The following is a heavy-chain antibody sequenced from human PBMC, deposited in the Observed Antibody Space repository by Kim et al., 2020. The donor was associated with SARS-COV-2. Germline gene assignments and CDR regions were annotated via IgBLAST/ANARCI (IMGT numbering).Heavy chain of an antibody. CDR1: GGSISSGGYY. CDR2: IYYSGST. Sequence: SETLSLTCTVSGGSISSGGYYWSWIRQHPGKGLEWIGYIYYSGSTYYNPSLKSRVTISVDTSKNQFSLKLSSVTAADTAVYYCARGVVPAPPRRGYYGMDVWGQGTTVTVSS. V-gene: IGHV4-31*03. J-gene: IGHJ6*02. CDR3: ARGVVPAPPRRGYYGMDV. D-gene: IGHD2-2*01.